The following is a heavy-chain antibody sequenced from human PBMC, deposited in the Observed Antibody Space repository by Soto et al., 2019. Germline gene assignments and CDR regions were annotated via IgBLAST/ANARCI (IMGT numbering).Heavy chain of an antibody. CDR1: GYTFTGYY. CDR2: INPNSGGT. Sequence: ASVKVSCKASGYTFTGYYMHWVRQAPGQGLEWMGWINPNSGGTNYAQKFQGWVTMTRDTSISTAYMELSRLRSDDTAVYYCARDWRVVGTGDPPYGMDVWGQGTTVTVSS. CDR3: ARDWRVVGTGDPPYGMDV. V-gene: IGHV1-2*04. D-gene: IGHD2-15*01. J-gene: IGHJ6*02.